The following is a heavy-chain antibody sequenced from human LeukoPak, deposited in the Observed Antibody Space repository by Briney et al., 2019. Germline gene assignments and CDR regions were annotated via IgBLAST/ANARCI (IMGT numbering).Heavy chain of an antibody. D-gene: IGHD1-26*01. CDR3: AKDLKKVGSSTWCFDL. V-gene: IGHV3-23*01. Sequence: GGSLRLSCVASGFTFDDYAMNWVRQAPGKGLEWISSITSRNVKYADSVRGRFTISRDNSKNTLYLQLDSLRVEDTALYYCAKDLKKVGSSTWCFDLWGRGTLVTVSS. J-gene: IGHJ2*01. CDR1: GFTFDDYA. CDR2: ITSRNV.